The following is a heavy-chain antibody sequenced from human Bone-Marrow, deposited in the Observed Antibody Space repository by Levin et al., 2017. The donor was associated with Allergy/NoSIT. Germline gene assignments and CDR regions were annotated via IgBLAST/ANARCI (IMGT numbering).Heavy chain of an antibody. J-gene: IGHJ2*01. D-gene: IGHD3-10*01. CDR1: GYTFTNYG. CDR2: IRIDNGNT. V-gene: IGHV1-18*01. CDR3: AREGKAGVRHFLYFDL. Sequence: ASVKVSCKASGYTFTNYGINWVRQAPGQGPEWMGWIRIDNGNTQFAQKFQDRLTMTTDTSTDTAYMELRSLTYDDTAMYYCAREGKAGVRHFLYFDLWGRGTLVTVSS.